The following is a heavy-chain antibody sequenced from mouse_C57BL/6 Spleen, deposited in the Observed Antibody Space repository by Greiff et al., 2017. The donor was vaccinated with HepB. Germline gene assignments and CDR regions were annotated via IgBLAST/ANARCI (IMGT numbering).Heavy chain of an antibody. J-gene: IGHJ3*01. D-gene: IGHD2-4*01. CDR3: ARETDYDSWFAY. Sequence: QVQLQQSGAELVRPGSSVKLSCKASGYTFTSYWMHWVKQRPIQGLEWIGNIDPSDSETHYNQKFKDKATLTVDKSSSTAYMQLSSLTSEDSAVYYCARETDYDSWFAYWGQGTLVTVSA. V-gene: IGHV1-52*01. CDR1: GYTFTSYW. CDR2: IDPSDSET.